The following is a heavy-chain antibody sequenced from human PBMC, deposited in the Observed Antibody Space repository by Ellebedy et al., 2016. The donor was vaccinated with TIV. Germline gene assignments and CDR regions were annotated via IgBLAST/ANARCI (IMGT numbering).Heavy chain of an antibody. CDR1: GFTFSSYW. CDR3: VRDNTAFRGATGKSFDY. D-gene: IGHD1-26*01. Sequence: GESLKISCAASGFTFSSYWMSWVRQAPGKGLEWVANIKQDGSEKYYVDSVKGRFTISRDNAKNSLYLQMNSLRAEDTAMYHCVRDNTAFRGATGKSFDYWGQGTLVTVSA. V-gene: IGHV3-7*01. J-gene: IGHJ4*02. CDR2: IKQDGSEK.